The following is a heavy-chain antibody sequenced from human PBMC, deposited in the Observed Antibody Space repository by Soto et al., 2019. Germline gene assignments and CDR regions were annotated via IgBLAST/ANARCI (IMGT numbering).Heavy chain of an antibody. Sequence: ASVKVSCKASGYTFTSYGISWVRQAPGQGLEWMGWISAYNGNTNYAQKLQGRVTMTTDTSTSTAYMELRSLRSDDTAVYYCARPYYYDSSGYYFDYWGQGTPVTVSS. CDR1: GYTFTSYG. J-gene: IGHJ4*02. CDR3: ARPYYYDSSGYYFDY. CDR2: ISAYNGNT. V-gene: IGHV1-18*01. D-gene: IGHD3-22*01.